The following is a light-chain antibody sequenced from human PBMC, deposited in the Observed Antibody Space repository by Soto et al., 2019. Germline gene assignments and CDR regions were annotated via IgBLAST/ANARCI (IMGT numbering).Light chain of an antibody. J-gene: IGKJ4*01. Sequence: AMTQSPSTLSVSPGERASLSCRASQSISSNLAWYQQKPGQAPRLLMFRTSSRATGFPARFSGSGSGTEFNLTISSLQSEDFGVYYCQQYNNWTRATFGGGTKVDIK. CDR1: QSISSN. CDR3: QQYNNWTRAT. V-gene: IGKV3-15*01. CDR2: RTS.